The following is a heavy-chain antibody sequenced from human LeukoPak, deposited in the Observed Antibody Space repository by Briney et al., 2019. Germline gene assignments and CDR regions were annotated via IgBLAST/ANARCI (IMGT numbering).Heavy chain of an antibody. CDR1: GYSVTNYW. CDR2: IYPGDSDT. V-gene: IGHV5-51*01. J-gene: IGHJ4*02. D-gene: IGHD4-17*01. CDR3: ARRRLGDYVDFSDH. Sequence: GESLKISCKGSGYSVTNYWIGWVRQMPGKGLEWMGIIYPGDSDTRYNPSFQDQVTISADKSISTTYLQWGSLKASDTVIYYCARRRLGDYVDFSDHWGQGTLVTVSS.